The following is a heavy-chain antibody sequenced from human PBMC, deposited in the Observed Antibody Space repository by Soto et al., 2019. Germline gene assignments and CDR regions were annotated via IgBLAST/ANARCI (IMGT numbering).Heavy chain of an antibody. V-gene: IGHV3-74*03. CDR2: IKSVGSGK. D-gene: IGHD5-18*01. Sequence: EVQLVESGGGLVQPGGSLTLSCAASGFTFSSYCMHWVRQAPGKGLVWVSRIKSVGSGKMYADSVKGRFNISRDNVRNTHYLQMNSLRVKDTAGDFCGRGEGAESEGNGYLGRHWGQGTLVTVSS. J-gene: IGHJ4*02. CDR3: GRGEGAESEGNGYLGRH. CDR1: GFTFSSYC.